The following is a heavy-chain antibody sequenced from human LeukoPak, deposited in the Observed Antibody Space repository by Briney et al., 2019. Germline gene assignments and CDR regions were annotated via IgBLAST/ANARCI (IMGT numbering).Heavy chain of an antibody. Sequence: ETLSLTCAVYGGSFSGYYWSWIRQPPGKGLEWIGEINHSGSTNYNPSLKSRVTISVDTSKNQFSLKLSSVTAADTAVYYCTRDTGTTGEVKFDPWGQGTLVTVSS. CDR3: TRDTGTTGEVKFDP. V-gene: IGHV4-34*01. J-gene: IGHJ5*02. CDR2: INHSGST. CDR1: GGSFSGYY. D-gene: IGHD4-17*01.